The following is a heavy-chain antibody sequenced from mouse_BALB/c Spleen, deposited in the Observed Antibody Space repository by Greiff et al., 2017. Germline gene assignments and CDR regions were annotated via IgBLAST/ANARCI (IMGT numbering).Heavy chain of an antibody. V-gene: IGHV5-17*02. D-gene: IGHD2-10*02. Sequence: DVMLVESGGGLVQPGGSRKLSCAASGFTFSSFGMHWVRQAPEKGLEWVAYISSGSSTIYYADTVKGRFTISRDNPKNTLFLQMTSLRSEDTAMYYCARSGYGNYVDYWGQGTTLTVSA. CDR2: ISSGSSTI. CDR3: ARSGYGNYVDY. J-gene: IGHJ2*01. CDR1: GFTFSSFG.